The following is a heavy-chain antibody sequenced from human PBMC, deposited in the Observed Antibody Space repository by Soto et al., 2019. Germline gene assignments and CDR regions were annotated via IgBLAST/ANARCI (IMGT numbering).Heavy chain of an antibody. D-gene: IGHD3-10*01. V-gene: IGHV3-23*01. J-gene: IGHJ4*02. CDR3: AKGPYGPGSFDY. CDR2: ISGSGGST. Sequence: GESLKISCAASGFTFSSYAMSWVRQAPGKGLEWVSAISGSGGSTYYAESVKGRFTISRDNSKNTLYLQMNSLRAEDTAVYYCAKGPYGPGSFDYWGQGTLVTVSS. CDR1: GFTFSSYA.